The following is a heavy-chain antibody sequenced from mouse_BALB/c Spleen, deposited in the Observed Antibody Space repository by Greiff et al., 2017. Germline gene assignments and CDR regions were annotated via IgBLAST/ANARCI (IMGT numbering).Heavy chain of an antibody. CDR3: ASGDSHFDY. CDR1: GYTFTSYW. Sequence: QVQLQQSGAELAKPGASVKMSCKASGYTFTSYWMHWVKQRPGQGLEWIGYINPSTGYTEYNQKFKDKATLTADKSSSTAYMQLSSLTSEDSAVYYCASGDSHFDYWGQGTTLTVSS. CDR2: INPSTGYT. V-gene: IGHV1-7*01. J-gene: IGHJ2*01.